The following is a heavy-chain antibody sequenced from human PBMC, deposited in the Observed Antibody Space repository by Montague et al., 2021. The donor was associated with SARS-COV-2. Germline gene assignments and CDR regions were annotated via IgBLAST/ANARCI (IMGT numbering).Heavy chain of an antibody. Sequence: SETLSLTCTVSGGSVNSTNWWSWVRQPPGKGLEWIAEVYRTGGTMFNPSFRSRVTLSIDRSKNPFSLNLNSVTVADTAVYYCARTGAYDHFDYWGPGTLVIVSS. CDR3: ARTGAYDHFDY. CDR2: VYRTGGT. CDR1: GGSVNSTNW. J-gene: IGHJ4*02. V-gene: IGHV4-4*02. D-gene: IGHD5-12*01.